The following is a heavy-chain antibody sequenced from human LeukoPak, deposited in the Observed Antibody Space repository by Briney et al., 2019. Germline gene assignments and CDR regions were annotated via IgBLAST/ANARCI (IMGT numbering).Heavy chain of an antibody. CDR2: VNPNSANT. J-gene: IGHJ6*02. V-gene: IGHV1-8*01. Sequence: GASVKVSCKASGYTFTSYDINWVRQATGQGLEWMGWVNPNSANTAYAQKFQGRVTMTRNTSISTAYMELSSLRSEDTAVYYCARFGYYYGMDVWGQGTTVTVSS. CDR3: ARFGYYYGMDV. D-gene: IGHD3-10*01. CDR1: GYTFTSYD.